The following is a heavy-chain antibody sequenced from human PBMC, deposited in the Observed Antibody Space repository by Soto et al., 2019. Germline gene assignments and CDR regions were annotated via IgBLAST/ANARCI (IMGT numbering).Heavy chain of an antibody. J-gene: IGHJ4*02. CDR1: GASITGSFF. V-gene: IGHV4-4*07. D-gene: IGHD2-8*02. CDR2: FSLSGTT. Sequence: SETLSLTCTVSGASITGSFFWSWIRQPAGKGLEWIGRFSLSGTTNYNPSLRSRVTMSADVSKNQFSLRLTSVIAADTALYYCARGMTPPGAPAWYYFDSWGQGTLVTVSS. CDR3: ARGMTPPGAPAWYYFDS.